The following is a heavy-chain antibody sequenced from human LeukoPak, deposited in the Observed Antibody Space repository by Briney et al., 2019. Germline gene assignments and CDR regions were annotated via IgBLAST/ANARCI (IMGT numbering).Heavy chain of an antibody. V-gene: IGHV3-15*01. CDR1: GFTFSNAW. D-gene: IGHD4-11*01. J-gene: IGHJ6*02. Sequence: GGSLRLSCAASGFTFSNAWMSWVRQAPGKGLEWVGRIKSKTDGGTTDYAAPVKGRFTISGDDSKNTLYLQMNSLKTEDTAVYYCTTDWMTTVTTRVYYYYGMDVWGQGTTVTVSS. CDR3: TTDWMTTVTTRVYYYYGMDV. CDR2: IKSKTDGGTT.